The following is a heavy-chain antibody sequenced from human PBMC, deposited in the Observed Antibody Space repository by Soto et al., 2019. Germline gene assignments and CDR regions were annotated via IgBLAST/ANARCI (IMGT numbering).Heavy chain of an antibody. Sequence: GGSLRLSCAASGFTFSSYGMHWVRQAPGKGLEWVAVIWYDGSNKYYADSVKGRFTISRDNSKNTLYLQMNSLRAEDTAVYYCARARKGPRTTVTTFLRNYYYYGMDVWGQGTTVTVSS. CDR1: GFTFSSYG. J-gene: IGHJ6*02. D-gene: IGHD4-17*01. CDR3: ARARKGPRTTVTTFLRNYYYYGMDV. CDR2: IWYDGSNK. V-gene: IGHV3-33*01.